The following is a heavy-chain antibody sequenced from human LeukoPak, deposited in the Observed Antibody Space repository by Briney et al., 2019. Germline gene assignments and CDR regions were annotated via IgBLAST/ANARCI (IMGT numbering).Heavy chain of an antibody. V-gene: IGHV5-51*01. Sequence: GESLKISCKGSGYSFTSYWIGWVRQMPGKGLEWMGIIYPGDSDTRYSPSFQGQVTISADKSISTAYLQWSSLKASDTAMYYCARHGGYTYGRDAFDIWGQGTMVTVSS. J-gene: IGHJ3*02. CDR2: IYPGDSDT. CDR3: ARHGGYTYGRDAFDI. D-gene: IGHD5-18*01. CDR1: GYSFTSYW.